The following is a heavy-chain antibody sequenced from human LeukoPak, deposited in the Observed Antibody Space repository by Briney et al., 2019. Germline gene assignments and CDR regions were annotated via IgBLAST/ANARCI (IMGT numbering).Heavy chain of an antibody. Sequence: SETLSLTCTVSGGSISSSSYYWGWIRLPPGKGLEWIGSIYYSGSTYYNPSLKSRVTISVDTSKNQFSLKLSSVTAADTAVYYCAGSPGIAVAGRGLFDYWGQGTLVTVSS. J-gene: IGHJ4*02. V-gene: IGHV4-39*07. CDR3: AGSPGIAVAGRGLFDY. D-gene: IGHD6-19*01. CDR2: IYYSGST. CDR1: GGSISSSSYY.